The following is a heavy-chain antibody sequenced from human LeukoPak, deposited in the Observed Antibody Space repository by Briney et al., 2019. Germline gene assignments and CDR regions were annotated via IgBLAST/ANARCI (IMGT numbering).Heavy chain of an antibody. CDR1: SGSISDSNFY. V-gene: IGHV4-39*07. CDR2: IFYSGST. D-gene: IGHD3-22*01. Sequence: SETLSLTCTVSSGSISDSNFYWGWIRQPPGKGLEWVGSIFYSGSTDYNPSLKTRVTMSVDTSKNQFSLKLSSVTAADTAVYYCAKGGFGFDIWGQGTMVTVSS. CDR3: AKGGFGFDI. J-gene: IGHJ3*02.